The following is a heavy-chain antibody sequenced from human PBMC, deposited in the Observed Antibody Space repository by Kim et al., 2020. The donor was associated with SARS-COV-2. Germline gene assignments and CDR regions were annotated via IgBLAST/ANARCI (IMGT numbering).Heavy chain of an antibody. CDR2: INLSTGNT. J-gene: IGHJ4*02. CDR3: ASEHQYSSKMDY. D-gene: IGHD6-13*01. CDR1: GYTFSSYG. V-gene: IGHV1-18*01. Sequence: ASVKVSCKPSGYTFSSYGLTWVRQAPGQGLEWMGWINLSTGNTRYAQKFQGRVTMTADTSTNTAYMDLRSLRSDDTAVYYCASEHQYSSKMDYWGQGTLIIVSS.